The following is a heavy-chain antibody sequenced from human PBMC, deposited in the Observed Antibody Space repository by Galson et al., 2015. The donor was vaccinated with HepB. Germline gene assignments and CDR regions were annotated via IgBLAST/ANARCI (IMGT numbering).Heavy chain of an antibody. CDR1: GGSISSYY. D-gene: IGHD3-3*01. V-gene: IGHV4-59*01. CDR2: IYYSGST. CDR3: AREGGDSYYDFWSGINNWFDP. J-gene: IGHJ5*02. Sequence: LSLTCTVSGGSISSYYWSWIRQLPGKGLEWIGYIYYSGSTNYNPSLKSRVTISVDTSNTQLSLKLSPVTAPDTAVYYCAREGGDSYYDFWSGINNWFDPWGQGTLVTVSS.